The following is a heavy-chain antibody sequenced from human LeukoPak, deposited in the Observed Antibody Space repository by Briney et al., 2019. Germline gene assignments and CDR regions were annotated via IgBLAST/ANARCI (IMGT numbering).Heavy chain of an antibody. V-gene: IGHV3-53*01. CDR3: ARGVEPLAANTLAY. CDR2: VYSDGNT. J-gene: IGHJ4*02. Sequence: GGSLRLSCAASGFTFITNDMTWVRQAPGKGLEWVSVVYSDGNTKYADSVQGRFTISRDHSKNTLYLEMNSLNPDDTAVYYCARGVEPLAANTLAYWGQGTLVTVSS. CDR1: GFTFITND. D-gene: IGHD1-14*01.